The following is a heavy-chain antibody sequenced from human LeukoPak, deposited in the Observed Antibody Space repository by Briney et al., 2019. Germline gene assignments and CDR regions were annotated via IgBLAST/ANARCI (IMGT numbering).Heavy chain of an antibody. CDR3: AKEGKRDPVTQKKRIYYYYYMDV. CDR2: IKQDGSEK. J-gene: IGHJ6*03. V-gene: IGHV3-7*03. Sequence: GGSLRLSCAASGFTFSRYWMSWVRQAPGKGLEWVASIKQDGSEKYYVDSVKGRFTISRDNAKNSLYLQMNSLRAEDTAVYYCAKEGKRDPVTQKKRIYYYYYMDVWGKGTTVTISS. D-gene: IGHD4-17*01. CDR1: GFTFSRYW.